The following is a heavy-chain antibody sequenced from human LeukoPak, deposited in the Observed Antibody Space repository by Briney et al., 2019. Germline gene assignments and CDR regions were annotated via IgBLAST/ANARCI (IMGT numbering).Heavy chain of an antibody. Sequence: ASVKVSCKASGYTFTSYDINWVRQATGQGLEWMGWMNPSSGNTGYAQKFQGRVTMTRNTSIITAYMELSSLRSEDTAVYYCARAPSITGTTPPGYWGQGTLVTVSS. V-gene: IGHV1-8*01. CDR3: ARAPSITGTTPPGY. CDR1: GYTFTSYD. D-gene: IGHD1-7*01. CDR2: MNPSSGNT. J-gene: IGHJ4*02.